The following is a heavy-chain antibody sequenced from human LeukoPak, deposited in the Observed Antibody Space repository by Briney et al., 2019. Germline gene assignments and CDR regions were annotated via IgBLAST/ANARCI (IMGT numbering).Heavy chain of an antibody. J-gene: IGHJ6*02. CDR3: ARDGEQQLVLRVPYYSYYGMDV. CDR1: GYTFTSYG. Sequence: GASVKVSCKASGYTFTSYGISWVRQAPGQGLEWMGWISAYNGNTNYAQKLQGRVTMTTDTSTSTAYMELRSLRSDDTAAYYCARDGEQQLVLRVPYYSYYGMDVWGQGTTVTVSS. CDR2: ISAYNGNT. D-gene: IGHD6-13*01. V-gene: IGHV1-18*01.